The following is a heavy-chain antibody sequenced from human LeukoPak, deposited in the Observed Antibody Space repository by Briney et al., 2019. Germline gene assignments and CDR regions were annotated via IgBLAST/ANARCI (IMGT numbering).Heavy chain of an antibody. J-gene: IGHJ1*01. D-gene: IGHD6-13*01. CDR3: AREGSSWPRDFQH. CDR1: GFTVSSNY. CDR2: IYSGGST. V-gene: IGHV3-66*02. Sequence: GGSLRLSCAASGFTVSSNYMSWVRRAPGKGLGWVSVIYSGGSTYYADSVKGRFTISRDNSKNTLYLQMNSLRAEDTAVYYCAREGSSWPRDFQHWGQGTLVTVSS.